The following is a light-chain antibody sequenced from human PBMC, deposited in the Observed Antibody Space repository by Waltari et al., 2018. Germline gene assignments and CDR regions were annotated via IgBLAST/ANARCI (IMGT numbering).Light chain of an antibody. V-gene: IGLV3-19*01. CDR1: SLRSYY. CDR3: NSRDSSGNPVV. CDR2: GKN. Sequence: PAVSVALGQTVRITCQGDSLRSYYASWYQQKPGQAPVLVIYGKNNRPSGIPDRFSGSSSGNTASLTITGAQAEDEADYYCNSRDSSGNPVVFGGGTKLTVL. J-gene: IGLJ2*01.